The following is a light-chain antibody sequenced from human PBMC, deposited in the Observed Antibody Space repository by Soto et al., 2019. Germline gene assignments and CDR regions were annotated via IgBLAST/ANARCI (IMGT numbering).Light chain of an antibody. CDR2: EVT. CDR1: SSDVGRYDY. J-gene: IGLJ3*02. CDR3: SSYRSGSTLM. Sequence: QSALTQPASVSGSPGQSITISCTGTSSDVGRYDYVSWYQQYPGKAPKLIIYEVTHRPSGVSHRFSGSKSGNTASLTISGLQAQDEADYFCSSYRSGSTLMFGGGTKVTVL. V-gene: IGLV2-14*01.